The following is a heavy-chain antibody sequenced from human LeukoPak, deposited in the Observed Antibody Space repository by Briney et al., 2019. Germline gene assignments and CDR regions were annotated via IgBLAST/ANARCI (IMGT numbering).Heavy chain of an antibody. D-gene: IGHD3-3*01. CDR2: IRYDGSNK. CDR3: AKDPRNYDFWSGYYYYMDV. V-gene: IGHV3-30*02. J-gene: IGHJ6*03. CDR1: GFTLSSYG. Sequence: GGSLRLSCAASGFTLSSYGMHWVRQAPGKGLEWVVFIRYDGSNKYYADSVKGRFTISRDNSKNTLYLQMNSLRAEDTAVYYCAKDPRNYDFWSGYYYYMDVWGKGTTVTVSS.